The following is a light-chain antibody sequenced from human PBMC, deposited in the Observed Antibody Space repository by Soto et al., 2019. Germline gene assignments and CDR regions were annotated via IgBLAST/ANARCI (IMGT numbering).Light chain of an antibody. Sequence: QSVLTQSPSASGTPGQRVVISCSGSGSISGRNLVTWYQQLPGTAPNPRVYYHNQRPSGVPDRFSGTRSGTSASLAISGLQSEDEAEYYCAAWDDSMNGEIFGTGTKATVL. CDR3: AAWDDSMNGEI. J-gene: IGLJ1*01. V-gene: IGLV1-44*01. CDR1: GSISGRNL. CDR2: YHN.